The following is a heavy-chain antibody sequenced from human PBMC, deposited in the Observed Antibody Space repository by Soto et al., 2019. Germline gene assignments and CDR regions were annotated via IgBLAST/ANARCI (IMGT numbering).Heavy chain of an antibody. J-gene: IGHJ4*02. CDR3: GRVVIKMAIQSIAY. CDR2: VNPGGIT. Sequence: AETPCLFCAVPAGPPSCYYWTWIRQPPGKGLEWIGEVNPGGITNYSPSVKSRLTISLDTSKKPVSLEMTSVTAADTAVYYCGRVVIKMAIQSIAYWGPGTLVTVSS. V-gene: IGHV4-34*01. CDR1: AGPPSCYY.